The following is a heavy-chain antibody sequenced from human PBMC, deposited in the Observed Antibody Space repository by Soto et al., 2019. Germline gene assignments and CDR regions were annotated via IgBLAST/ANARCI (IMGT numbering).Heavy chain of an antibody. Sequence: LRLSCAASGFTFSDYYMSWIRQAPGKGLEWVSYISSSSSYTNYADSVKGRFTISRDNAKNSLYLQMNSLRAEDTAVYYCARDEFDYDFWSGTLYYYGMDVWGQGTTVTVSS. CDR2: ISSSSSYT. V-gene: IGHV3-11*06. J-gene: IGHJ6*02. CDR1: GFTFSDYY. CDR3: ARDEFDYDFWSGTLYYYGMDV. D-gene: IGHD3-3*01.